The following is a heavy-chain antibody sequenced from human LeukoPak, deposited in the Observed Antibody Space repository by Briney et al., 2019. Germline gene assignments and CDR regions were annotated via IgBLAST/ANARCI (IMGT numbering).Heavy chain of an antibody. CDR1: GFTFSDYY. V-gene: IGHV3-11*04. CDR3: ARESGTTVTIGGIDY. Sequence: GGSLRLSCVASGFTFSDYYMNWIRQAPGKGLEWVSYMSSSGITIDYADSVKGRFTISRDNAKNSLYLQMNSLRAEDTAVYYCARESGTTVTIGGIDYWGQGTLVTVSS. J-gene: IGHJ4*02. D-gene: IGHD4-17*01. CDR2: MSSSGITI.